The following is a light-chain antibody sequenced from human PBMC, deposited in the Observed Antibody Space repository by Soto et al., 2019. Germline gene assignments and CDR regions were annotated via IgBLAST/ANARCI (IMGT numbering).Light chain of an antibody. J-gene: IGKJ1*01. Sequence: DVQMTQSPSSLSASVGDRVTITCRASQSISNYLNWYQQKPGKAPKLLMYAASSLQSGVPSRFRSSGSRTDFTLTISSLQPEDFANYYCQQTYGTPRTFGQGTKVEIK. V-gene: IGKV1-39*01. CDR2: AAS. CDR3: QQTYGTPRT. CDR1: QSISNY.